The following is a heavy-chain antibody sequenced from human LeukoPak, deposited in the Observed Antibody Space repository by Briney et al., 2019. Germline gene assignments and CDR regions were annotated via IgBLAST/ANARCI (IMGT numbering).Heavy chain of an antibody. J-gene: IGHJ5*02. CDR1: GYTFTSYD. Sequence: EASVKVSCKASGYTFTSYDCNWVRQATGQGLEWMGWMNPKSGNTGYAQEFQGRVTMTRNTSISTAYMELSSLRSEDTAVYYCARGVGATVSYWFDPWGQGTLVTVSS. CDR2: MNPKSGNT. V-gene: IGHV1-8*01. D-gene: IGHD1-26*01. CDR3: ARGVGATVSYWFDP.